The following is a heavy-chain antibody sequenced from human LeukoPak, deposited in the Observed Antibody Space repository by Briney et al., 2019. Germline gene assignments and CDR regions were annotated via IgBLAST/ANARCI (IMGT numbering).Heavy chain of an antibody. J-gene: IGHJ4*02. CDR2: IYTSGST. CDR3: ARGSPSDFTVTTTYYFDY. V-gene: IGHV4-4*07. Sequence: PSETLSLTCTVSGGSISSYYWSWIRQPAGKGLKWIGRIYTSGSTNYNPSLKSRVTMSVDTSKNQFSLKLSSVTAADTAVYYCARGSPSDFTVTTTYYFDYWGQGTLVTVSS. D-gene: IGHD4-11*01. CDR1: GGSISSYY.